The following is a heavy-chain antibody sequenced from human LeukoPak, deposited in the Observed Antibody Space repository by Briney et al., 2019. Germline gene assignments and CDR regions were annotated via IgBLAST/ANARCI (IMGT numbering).Heavy chain of an antibody. CDR1: GFTFSSYS. Sequence: GGSLRLSCAASGFTFSSYSMNWVRQAPGKGLEWVSYITSSGSAIYYADSVKGRFTISRDNAKNSLYLQMNSLRAEDTAVYYCARRGWFGELFPANYWGQGTLVTVSS. CDR3: ARRGWFGELFPANY. V-gene: IGHV3-48*01. J-gene: IGHJ4*02. D-gene: IGHD3-10*01. CDR2: ITSSGSAI.